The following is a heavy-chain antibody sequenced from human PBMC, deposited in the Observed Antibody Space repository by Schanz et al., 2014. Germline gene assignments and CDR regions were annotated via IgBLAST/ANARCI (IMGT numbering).Heavy chain of an antibody. CDR2: FT. CDR1: GYSFSAYY. J-gene: IGHJ4*02. Sequence: QVQLVQSGAELKNPGASVKVSCKASGYSFSAYYIQWMRQAPGQGLEWLGRFTHISQKFQGRVTMTRDTSSTTAYMELNSLRSDDTAVYYCVRELSGGTFDYWGQGALVTVSS. CDR3: VRELSGGTFDY. V-gene: IGHV1-2*06. D-gene: IGHD1-1*01.